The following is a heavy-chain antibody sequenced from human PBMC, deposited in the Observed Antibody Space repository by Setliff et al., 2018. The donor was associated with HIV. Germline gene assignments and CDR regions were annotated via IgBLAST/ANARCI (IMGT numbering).Heavy chain of an antibody. D-gene: IGHD6-6*01. CDR3: ARGSIAAPKHYYYMNV. J-gene: IGHJ6*03. CDR1: GGTFSNYA. CDR2: IIPMFGTA. V-gene: IGHV1-69*05. Sequence: SVKVSCKTSGGTFSNYAISWVRQAPGQGLEWMGGIIPMFGTANYAQKFQGRVTITTDASTSTAYMELSSRRSEDTAVYYCARGSIAAPKHYYYMNVWGKGTTVTVSS.